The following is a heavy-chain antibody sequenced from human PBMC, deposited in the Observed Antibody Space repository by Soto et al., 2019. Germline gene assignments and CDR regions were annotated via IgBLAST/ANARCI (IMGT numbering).Heavy chain of an antibody. J-gene: IGHJ5*02. Sequence: PSETLSLTCTVSGASISSDYWSWIRQPPDKGLEWIGYIYSGGNTNFNPSVQSRVSMSLDTSKNQFSLKMTSVTAADTAVYYCATGVGGSGLKWFDPWGQGTLVTVSS. CDR2: IYSGGNT. D-gene: IGHD6-19*01. CDR1: GASISSDY. CDR3: ATGVGGSGLKWFDP. V-gene: IGHV4-59*01.